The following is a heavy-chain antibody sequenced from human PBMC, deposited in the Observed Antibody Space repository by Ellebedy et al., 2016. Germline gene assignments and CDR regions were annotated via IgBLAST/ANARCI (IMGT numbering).Heavy chain of an antibody. J-gene: IGHJ3*02. D-gene: IGHD3-10*01. CDR1: GGSFSGYY. CDR2: INHSGST. CDR3: ARRPRPKLLWFGDDAFDI. V-gene: IGHV4-34*01. Sequence: SETLSLXCAVYGGSFSGYYWSWIRQPPGKGLEWIGEINHSGSTNYNPSLKSRVTISVDTSKNQFSLKLSSVTAADTAVYYCARRPRPKLLWFGDDAFDIWGQGTMVTVSS.